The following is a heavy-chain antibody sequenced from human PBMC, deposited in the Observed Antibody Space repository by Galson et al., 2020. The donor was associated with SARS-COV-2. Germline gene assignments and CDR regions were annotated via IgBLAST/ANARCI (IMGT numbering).Heavy chain of an antibody. CDR1: GGSISSYY. D-gene: IGHD3-22*01. J-gene: IGHJ4*02. CDR3: ARSSPPYDSSGYYLN. CDR2: IYYSGST. Sequence: SETLSLTCNVSGGSISSYYWSWIRQPPGKGLEWIGHIYYSGSTSYNPSLMSRVTISLDTSKNQFSLKLSSVTAADTAVYYCARSSPPYDSSGYYLNWGQGTLVTVSS. V-gene: IGHV4-59*01.